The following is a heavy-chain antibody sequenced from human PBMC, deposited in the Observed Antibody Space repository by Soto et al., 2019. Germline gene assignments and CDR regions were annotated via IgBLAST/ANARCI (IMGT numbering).Heavy chain of an antibody. D-gene: IGHD3-10*01. CDR2: IYDNGTT. J-gene: IGHJ6*02. Sequence: EVQLVESGGGLIQPGGSLRLSCAASGLTVSNACMAWVRQAPGMGLEWVSVIYDNGTTYYEDSVNGRFTISRDTSTNTLSLQMDSLRAEDTAVYYCVRPLPSGRNYGLDVWGQGTTVTVSS. V-gene: IGHV3-53*01. CDR1: GLTVSNAC. CDR3: VRPLPSGRNYGLDV.